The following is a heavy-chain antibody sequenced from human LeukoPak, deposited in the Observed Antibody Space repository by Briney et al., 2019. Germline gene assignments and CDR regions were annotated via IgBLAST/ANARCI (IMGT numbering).Heavy chain of an antibody. Sequence: GGSLRLSCAASGFTFSNAWTSWVRQAPGKGLEWVGRIKSKTDGGTTDYAAPVKGRFTISRDDSKNTLYLQMNSLKTEDTAVYYCTTRIQLERRTHDYWGQGTLVTVSS. D-gene: IGHD1-1*01. CDR2: IKSKTDGGTT. CDR3: TTRIQLERRTHDY. V-gene: IGHV3-15*01. J-gene: IGHJ4*02. CDR1: GFTFSNAW.